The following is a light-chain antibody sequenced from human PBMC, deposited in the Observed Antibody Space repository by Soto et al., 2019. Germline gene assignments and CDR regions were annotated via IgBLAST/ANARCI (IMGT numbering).Light chain of an antibody. V-gene: IGKV1-39*01. CDR2: TAS. CDR3: QQTYSIPWT. CDR1: QSISSY. J-gene: IGKJ1*01. Sequence: DIQMTQSPSSLSASVGDRVIITCRASQSISSYLNWYQQKPGKAPKLLIYTASTLQTGVPSRFRGSGSGTDFTLTISSLQPEDFTTYYCQQTYSIPWTFGQGTKVDIK.